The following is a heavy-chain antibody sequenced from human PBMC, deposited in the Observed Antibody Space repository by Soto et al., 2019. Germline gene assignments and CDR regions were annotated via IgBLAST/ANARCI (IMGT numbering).Heavy chain of an antibody. V-gene: IGHV4-4*09. D-gene: IGHD2-21*01. CDR2: IYNSENT. CDR3: ARGVEGRFDS. J-gene: IGHJ4*02. Sequence: SETLSLTCTVSGGSISSFHWSWIRQLPGKGLEWIGYIYNSENTNYNPSLKSRVTISVDTSKNQFSLKVNSVTAADTAVYYCARGVEGRFDSWGQGTLVTVSS. CDR1: GGSISSFH.